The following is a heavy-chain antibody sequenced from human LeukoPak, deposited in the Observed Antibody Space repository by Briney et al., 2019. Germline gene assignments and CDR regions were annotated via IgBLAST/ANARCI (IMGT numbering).Heavy chain of an antibody. Sequence: ASVKVSCKASGGTFSSYAISWVRQAPGQGLEWMGGIIPIFGTANYAQKFQGRVTITADKSTSTAYVELSSLRAEDTAVYYCVGGIGWQPDYWGQGTLVTVSS. V-gene: IGHV1-69*06. CDR1: GGTFSSYA. J-gene: IGHJ4*02. CDR3: VGGIGWQPDY. D-gene: IGHD6-19*01. CDR2: IIPIFGTA.